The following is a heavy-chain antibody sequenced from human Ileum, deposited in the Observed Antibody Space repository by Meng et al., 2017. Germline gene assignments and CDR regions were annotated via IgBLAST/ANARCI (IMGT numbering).Heavy chain of an antibody. V-gene: IGHV3-15*01. Sequence: QLMEFGGGLVKPGYSLSIFCASSGLTFSNAWMTSVRQAPGKGLEWIGQIKSTTHGGTTDYAEPVTGRFIISRDDSKNTLYLQMSSLKTEDTAVYYCTTNRGVSWGQGTLVTVSS. D-gene: IGHD3-10*01. CDR1: GLTFSNAW. CDR2: IKSTTHGGTT. J-gene: IGHJ5*02. CDR3: TTNRGVS.